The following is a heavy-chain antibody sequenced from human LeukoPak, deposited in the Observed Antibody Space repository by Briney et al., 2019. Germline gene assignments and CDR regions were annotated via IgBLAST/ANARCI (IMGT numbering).Heavy chain of an antibody. V-gene: IGHV3-23*01. Sequence: GGSLRLSCAASGFTFSNYAMSWVRQAPGKGLEWVSTISNSGGSTYSADSMKGRFTISRDNSKNTLYLQMNSLRAEDTAVYYCAKELSSGWPYYYYGMDVWGQGTTVTVSS. CDR2: ISNSGGST. CDR3: AKELSSGWPYYYYGMDV. J-gene: IGHJ6*02. CDR1: GFTFSNYA. D-gene: IGHD6-19*01.